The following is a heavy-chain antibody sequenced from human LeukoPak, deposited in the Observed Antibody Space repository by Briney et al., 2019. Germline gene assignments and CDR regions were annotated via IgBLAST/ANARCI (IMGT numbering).Heavy chain of an antibody. D-gene: IGHD3-9*01. CDR2: ITGGGSGI. V-gene: IGHV3-23*01. J-gene: IGHJ4*02. Sequence: PGASLRLSCAASGFTFSNYAMSWVRQAPGKGLEWVSAITGGGSGIYYADPMESRFTISRDNSKNTLYLQINGLRAEDTAVYYCAKWGDYDVLTGYYVSDYWGQGTLVTVSS. CDR3: AKWGDYDVLTGYYVSDY. CDR1: GFTFSNYA.